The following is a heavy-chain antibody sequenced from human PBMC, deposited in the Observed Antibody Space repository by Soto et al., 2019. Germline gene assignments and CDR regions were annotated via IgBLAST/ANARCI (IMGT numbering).Heavy chain of an antibody. J-gene: IGHJ4*02. CDR1: GGSVSGGSYY. CDR3: AKDRPSGLLWFGEQMALFDY. CDR2: IHYTGST. Sequence: PSETLSLTCTVSGGSVSGGSYYWSWIRQPPGKGLEWIGYIHYTGSTTYNPSLKSRITMSVDTSRKQFSLILSSVIAADTAVYYCAKDRPSGLLWFGEQMALFDYWGQGTLVTVSS. V-gene: IGHV4-61*01. D-gene: IGHD3-10*01.